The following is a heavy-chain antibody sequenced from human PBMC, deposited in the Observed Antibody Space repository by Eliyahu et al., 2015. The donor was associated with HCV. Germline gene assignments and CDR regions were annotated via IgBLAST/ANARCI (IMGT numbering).Heavy chain of an antibody. CDR1: GGSXXXYY. CDR3: ARGREGEGLLDTAMAYDY. CDR2: INHSGST. D-gene: IGHD5-18*01. J-gene: IGHJ4*02. Sequence: QVQLQQWGAGLLKPSETLSXXCXXYGGSXXXYYWSWIRQPPGKGLEWIGEINHSGSTNXNPXLKSRVTISVDTSKNQFSLKLSSVTAADTAVYYCARGREGEGLLDTAMAYDYWGQGTLVTVSS. V-gene: IGHV4-34*01.